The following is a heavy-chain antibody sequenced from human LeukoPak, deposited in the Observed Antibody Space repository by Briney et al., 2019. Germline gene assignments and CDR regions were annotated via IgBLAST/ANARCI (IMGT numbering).Heavy chain of an antibody. CDR1: GGSFSGYY. D-gene: IGHD5-12*01. Sequence: SETLSLTCAVYGGSFSGYYWSWIRRPPGKGLEWIGEINHSGSTNYNPSLKSRVTISVDTSKNQFSLKLSSVTAADTAVYYCARTNLRGYSGYDSSRRLGYWGQGTLVTVSS. V-gene: IGHV4-34*01. CDR3: ARTNLRGYSGYDSSRRLGY. J-gene: IGHJ4*02. CDR2: INHSGST.